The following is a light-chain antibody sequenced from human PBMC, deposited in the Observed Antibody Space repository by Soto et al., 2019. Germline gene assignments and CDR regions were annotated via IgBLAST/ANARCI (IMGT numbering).Light chain of an antibody. V-gene: IGLV2-14*01. CDR2: DVS. CDR1: SSDVGGYNY. CDR3: SSYTSSSNLDVV. J-gene: IGLJ2*01. Sequence: QSVLTQPASVSGSPGQSLTIACTGTSSDVGGYNYVSWYQQHTGKATKLMIYDVSNRPSGVSNRFSGSKSGKTAYLTISGLQAEDEADYYCSSYTSSSNLDVVFGGGTKLTVL.